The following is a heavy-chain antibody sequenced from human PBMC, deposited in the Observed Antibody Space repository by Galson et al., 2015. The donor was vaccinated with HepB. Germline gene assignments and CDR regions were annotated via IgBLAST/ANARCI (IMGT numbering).Heavy chain of an antibody. J-gene: IGHJ2*01. CDR3: AKDRTTKGYWYFDL. D-gene: IGHD4-17*01. V-gene: IGHV3-30*18. Sequence: SLRLSCAASGFTFSSYGMHWVRQAPGKGLEWVAVISYDGSNKYYADSVKGRFTISRDNSKNTLYLQMNSLRAEDTAVYYCAKDRTTKGYWYFDLWGRGTLVTVSS. CDR2: ISYDGSNK. CDR1: GFTFSSYG.